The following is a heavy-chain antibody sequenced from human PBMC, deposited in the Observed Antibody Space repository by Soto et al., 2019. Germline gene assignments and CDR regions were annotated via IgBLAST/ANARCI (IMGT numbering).Heavy chain of an antibody. V-gene: IGHV4-38-2*02. CDR2: IYHSGST. Sequence: SETLSLTCTVSGYSISSGYYWGWIRQPPGKGLEWIGSIYHSGSTYYNPSLKSRVTISVDTSKNQFSLKLSSVTAADTAVYYCARGAWLWESGFDYWGQGTLVTVSS. CDR1: GYSISSGYY. D-gene: IGHD5-12*01. J-gene: IGHJ4*02. CDR3: ARGAWLWESGFDY.